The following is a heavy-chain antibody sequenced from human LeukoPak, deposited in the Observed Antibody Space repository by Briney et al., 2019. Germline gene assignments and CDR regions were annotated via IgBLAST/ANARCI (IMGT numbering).Heavy chain of an antibody. CDR2: IIPIFGTA. J-gene: IGHJ4*02. CDR3: AIREVGAYAY. D-gene: IGHD1-26*01. Sequence: SVKVSCKASGGTFSSYAISWVRQAPGQGLEWMGGIIPIFGTANYAQKFQGRVTITTDESTSTAHMELSSLRSEDTAVYYCAIREVGAYAYWGQGTLVTVSS. V-gene: IGHV1-69*05. CDR1: GGTFSSYA.